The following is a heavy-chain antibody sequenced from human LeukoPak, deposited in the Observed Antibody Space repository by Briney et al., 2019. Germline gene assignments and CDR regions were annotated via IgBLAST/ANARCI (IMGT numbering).Heavy chain of an antibody. CDR3: AKGGEVSSWYKRLKLYFDS. Sequence: HSGGSLRLSCAASGFTFSTYGMHWVRQAPGKGLEWVAVISYDGSNKYYADSVKGRFTISRDNSKNTLYLQMNSLRAEDTAVYYCAKGGEVSSWYKRLKLYFDSWGRGTLVTVSS. D-gene: IGHD6-13*01. J-gene: IGHJ4*02. CDR2: ISYDGSNK. V-gene: IGHV3-30*18. CDR1: GFTFSTYG.